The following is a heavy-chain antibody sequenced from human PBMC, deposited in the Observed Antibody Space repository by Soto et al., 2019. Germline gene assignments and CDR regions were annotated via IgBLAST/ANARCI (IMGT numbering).Heavy chain of an antibody. CDR1: GYSFTTYW. J-gene: IGHJ4*02. CDR3: ARLAWSSGWVDS. D-gene: IGHD6-19*01. V-gene: IGHV5-10-1*01. Sequence: HGESLKISCKGSGYSFTTYWISWVRQTPGKGLEWMGRIDPSDSYTNYSPSFQGHVTFSADKSVTTAYLQWRSLEASDSAMYYCARLAWSSGWVDSWGQGTLVTVSS. CDR2: IDPSDSYT.